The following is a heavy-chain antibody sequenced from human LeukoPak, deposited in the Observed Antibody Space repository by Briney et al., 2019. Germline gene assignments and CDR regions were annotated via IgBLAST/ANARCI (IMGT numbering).Heavy chain of an antibody. CDR3: ARRGQLANYYYYYMDV. V-gene: IGHV1-46*01. J-gene: IGHJ6*03. CDR1: GYTFTSYY. Sequence: ASVKVSCKASGYTFTSYYMHWVRQAPGQGLEWMGIINPSGGSTSYAQKFQGRVTMTRDTSTSTVYMELSRLRSDDTAVYYCARRGQLANYYYYYMDVWGKGTTVTVSS. CDR2: INPSGGST. D-gene: IGHD6-13*01.